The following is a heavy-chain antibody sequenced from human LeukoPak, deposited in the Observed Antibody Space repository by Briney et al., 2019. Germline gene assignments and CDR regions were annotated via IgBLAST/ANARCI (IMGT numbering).Heavy chain of an antibody. J-gene: IGHJ6*03. CDR1: GFTFSSHG. Sequence: GGSLRLSCAASGFTFSSHGMHWVRQAPGKGLEWVAFIRYDGSNKYYADSVKGRFTISRDNSKNTLYLQMNSLRAEDTAVYYCAKDGALIAVAVLDYYMDVWGKGTTVTVSS. D-gene: IGHD6-19*01. CDR3: AKDGALIAVAVLDYYMDV. CDR2: IRYDGSNK. V-gene: IGHV3-30*02.